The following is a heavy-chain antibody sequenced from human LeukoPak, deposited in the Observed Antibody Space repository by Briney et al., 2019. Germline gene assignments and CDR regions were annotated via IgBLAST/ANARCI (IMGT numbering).Heavy chain of an antibody. J-gene: IGHJ6*03. D-gene: IGHD1-26*01. CDR2: ISSSSSTI. CDR3: ARDPYSGNYGSYYMDV. CDR1: GFTFSSYR. V-gene: IGHV3-48*01. Sequence: GGSLRLSCAASGFTFSSYRMNWVRQAPGKGLEWVSYISSSSSTIYYADSVKGRFTISRDNAKNSLYLQMNSLGPEDTAVYYCARDPYSGNYGSYYMDVWGKGTTVTISS.